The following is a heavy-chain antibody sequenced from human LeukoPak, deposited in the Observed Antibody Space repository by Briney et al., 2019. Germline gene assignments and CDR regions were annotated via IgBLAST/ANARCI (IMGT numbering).Heavy chain of an antibody. CDR2: INHSGAT. Sequence: PSETLSLTCTVSGGSFSDYSWSWIRQSPGEGLEWIGEINHSGATNYNPSFKSRVTISVDTSKNQFSLKLNSVTAADTAVYYCARHWGRDTFDIWGQGTMVTVSS. J-gene: IGHJ3*02. D-gene: IGHD3-16*01. V-gene: IGHV4-34*01. CDR3: ARHWGRDTFDI. CDR1: GGSFSDYS.